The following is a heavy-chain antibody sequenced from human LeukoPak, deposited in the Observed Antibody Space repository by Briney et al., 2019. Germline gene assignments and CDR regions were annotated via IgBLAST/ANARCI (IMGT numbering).Heavy chain of an antibody. CDR3: AKDPGPEPSFRDYYYMDV. Sequence: GGSLRLSCAASGFTFSSYGMHWVRQAPGKGLEWVAFIRYDGSNKYYADSVKGRFTISRDNSKNTLYLQMNSLRAEDTAVYYCAKDPGPEPSFRDYYYMDVWGKGTTVTVSS. CDR2: IRYDGSNK. D-gene: IGHD1-14*01. J-gene: IGHJ6*03. CDR1: GFTFSSYG. V-gene: IGHV3-30*02.